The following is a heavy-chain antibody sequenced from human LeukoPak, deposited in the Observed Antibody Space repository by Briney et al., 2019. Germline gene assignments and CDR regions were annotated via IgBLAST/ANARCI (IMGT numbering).Heavy chain of an antibody. CDR2: IMPILGIA. CDR1: VGTFSSYA. D-gene: IGHD6-6*01. CDR3: ARDGPRIAALGEDFDY. J-gene: IGHJ4*02. V-gene: IGHV1-69*04. Sequence: ASVKVSCKASVGTFSSYAVSWVRQAPGQGLEWRGRIMPILGIANYAQKFQGRVTITADKSTSTVYMELSSLRSEDTAVYYCARDGPRIAALGEDFDYWGQGTMVTVSS.